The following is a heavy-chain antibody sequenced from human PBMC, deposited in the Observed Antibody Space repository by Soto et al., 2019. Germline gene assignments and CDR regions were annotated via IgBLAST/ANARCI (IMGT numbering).Heavy chain of an antibody. Sequence: QVQLQESGPGLVKPSQTLSLTCTVSGGSISSGHYYWSWIRQPPGKGLEWIGFISYSGNTYYSASLKSRVTMSVDTSKNQFSLNLSFVTAADTAVYYCATMGTPATGLFYFDNWGQGTLVTVSS. J-gene: IGHJ4*02. CDR3: ATMGTPATGLFYFDN. V-gene: IGHV4-30-4*01. D-gene: IGHD1-7*01. CDR1: GGSISSGHYY. CDR2: ISYSGNT.